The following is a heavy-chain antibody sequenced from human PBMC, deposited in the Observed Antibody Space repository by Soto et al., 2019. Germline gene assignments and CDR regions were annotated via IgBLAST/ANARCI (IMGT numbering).Heavy chain of an antibody. Sequence: GESLKISCKGSGYSFTNYWIGWARQMPGKGLEWMGIIYPGDSHAIYSPSFQGQVTMSADKSISTAYLQWSSLKASDTAMYYCARPYSGGPNDPFDVWGQGTMVTVSS. CDR2: IYPGDSHA. CDR3: ARPYSGGPNDPFDV. J-gene: IGHJ3*01. CDR1: GYSFTNYW. V-gene: IGHV5-51*01. D-gene: IGHD1-26*01.